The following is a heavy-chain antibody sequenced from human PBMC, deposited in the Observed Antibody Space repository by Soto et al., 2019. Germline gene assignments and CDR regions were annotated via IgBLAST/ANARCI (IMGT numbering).Heavy chain of an antibody. Sequence: EVQLVESGGGSVQPGGSLGLSCAASGFTFSASDMHWVRQTTGGGLEWVAAIGTLHDTYYPDSVKGRFTISRDNARNSLNLQMNSLRAGDTGFYYWARQASYWHGGGGWLDPWGQGTLVTVSS. CDR1: GFTFSASD. V-gene: IGHV3-13*01. CDR2: IGTLHDT. CDR3: ARQASYWHGGGGWLDP. J-gene: IGHJ5*02. D-gene: IGHD2-8*02.